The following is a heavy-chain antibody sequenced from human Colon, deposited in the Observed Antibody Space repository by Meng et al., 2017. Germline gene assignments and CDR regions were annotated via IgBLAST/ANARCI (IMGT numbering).Heavy chain of an antibody. CDR3: ARHGGYYQDF. CDR2: IDHRGSA. V-gene: IGHV4-4*02. J-gene: IGHJ4*02. D-gene: IGHD4-23*01. Sequence: QGQLKGWGPGLVKPSEALALACSVSGASVSVNSYWSWVRQPPGRGLEWIGQIDHRGSAYYRPSLNSRVTMSLDKSRNQFSLRLTSVTAADTAVYYCARHGGYYQDFWGQGTLVTVSS. CDR1: GASVSVNSY.